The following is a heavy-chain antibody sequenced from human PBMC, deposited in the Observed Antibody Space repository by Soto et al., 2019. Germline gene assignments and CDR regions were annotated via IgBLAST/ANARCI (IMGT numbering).Heavy chain of an antibody. V-gene: IGHV1-69*13. CDR1: GGTFSRHG. D-gene: IGHD6-6*01. J-gene: IGHJ5*01. CDR2: IVPIFGTA. Sequence: GASVKVSCKASGGTFSRHGISWVRQAPGQGLEWMGGIVPIFGTANYAQKVQGRVTITADVSTSTAYMELSSLSSEDTAVYYCARDQYSSSHNWFDPWGQGTLVTVSS. CDR3: ARDQYSSSHNWFDP.